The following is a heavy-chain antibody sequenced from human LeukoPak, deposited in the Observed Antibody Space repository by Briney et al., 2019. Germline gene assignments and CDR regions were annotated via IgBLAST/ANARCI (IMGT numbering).Heavy chain of an antibody. CDR1: GGPFSSYY. D-gene: IGHD3-16*01. Sequence: PSETLSLTCAVYGGPFSSYYWTCIRQAPGKGLEWIGEINHSGSTNYNPSLKSRVAISVDTSRDQFSLKLNSLTAADTAVYYCATFRWGVGFEYWGQGTLITVSS. CDR2: INHSGST. J-gene: IGHJ4*02. CDR3: ATFRWGVGFEY. V-gene: IGHV4-34*01.